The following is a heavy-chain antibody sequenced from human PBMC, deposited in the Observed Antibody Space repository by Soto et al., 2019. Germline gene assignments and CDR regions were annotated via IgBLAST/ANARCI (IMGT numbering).Heavy chain of an antibody. CDR3: ARDMHAGFTHYFDP. CDR2: IYHSGST. Sequence: TLSLTCAVSGGSISSGGYSWSWIRQPPGNGLEWIGYIYHSGSTYYNPSLKSRVTISVDRSKNQFSLKLSSVTAADTAVYYCARDMHAGFTHYFDPWGQGTLVTVSS. D-gene: IGHD1-26*01. V-gene: IGHV4-30-2*01. CDR1: GGSISSGGYS. J-gene: IGHJ5*02.